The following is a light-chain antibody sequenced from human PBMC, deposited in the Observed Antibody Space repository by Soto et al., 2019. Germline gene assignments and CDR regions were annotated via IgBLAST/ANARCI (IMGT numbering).Light chain of an antibody. J-gene: IGLJ2*01. V-gene: IGLV2-14*01. CDR1: SSDIGAYNY. CDR3: TSYTSSNTHVV. CDR2: DVS. Sequence: QSVLTHPASVSGSPGQSITISCTGTSSDIGAYNYVSWYQQHSGKPPKLIIYDVSNRPSGISNRFSGSKSGYTGSLTISGLQAEDEADYHCTSYTSSNTHVVFGGGTKLTVL.